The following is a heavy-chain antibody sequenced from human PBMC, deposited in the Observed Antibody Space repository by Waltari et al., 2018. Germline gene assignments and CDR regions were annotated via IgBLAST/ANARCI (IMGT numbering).Heavy chain of an antibody. CDR3: ARVATYYYYYGMDV. Sequence: QVQLVQSGAEVKKPGASVKVSCKASGYTFTSYAMHWVRQAPGQRLEWMGWINASNGNTKYSQKFQGRVTITSDTSASTAYMEVSSLRSEDTAVYYCARVATYYYYYGMDVWGQGTTVTVSS. CDR1: GYTFTSYA. V-gene: IGHV1-3*01. J-gene: IGHJ6*02. CDR2: INASNGNT.